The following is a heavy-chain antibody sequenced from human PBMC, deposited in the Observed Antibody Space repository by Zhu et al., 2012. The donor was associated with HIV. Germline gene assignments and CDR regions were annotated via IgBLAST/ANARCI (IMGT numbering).Heavy chain of an antibody. D-gene: IGHD5-24*01. CDR3: ARSRQRWLQYYHYGMDV. CDR2: IHHSGSS. V-gene: IGHV4-59*11. CDR1: SGSIRSHY. Sequence: QVQESGPGLVKPSETLSLTCNVSSGSIRSHYWSWIRQPPGEGLEWIGDIHHSGSSNYNPSLKSRGTMSIDPSKNQFSLKLKSVTAADTAVYYCARSRQRWLQYYHYGMDVWGKGPQSPSPQ. J-gene: IGHJ6*01.